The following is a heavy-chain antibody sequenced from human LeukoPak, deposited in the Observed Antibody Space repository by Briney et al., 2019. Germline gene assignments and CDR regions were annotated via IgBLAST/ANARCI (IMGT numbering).Heavy chain of an antibody. D-gene: IGHD5-12*01. CDR1: GFTFSSYW. CDR2: IKQDGSEK. J-gene: IGHJ4*02. CDR3: AKNPDIVATYNYFDY. V-gene: IGHV3-7*03. Sequence: GGSLRLSCAASGFTFSSYWMSWVRQAPGKGLEWVANIKQDGSEKYYVDSVKGRFTISRDNAKNSLYLQMNSLRAEDTAMYYCAKNPDIVATYNYFDYWGQGTLVTVSS.